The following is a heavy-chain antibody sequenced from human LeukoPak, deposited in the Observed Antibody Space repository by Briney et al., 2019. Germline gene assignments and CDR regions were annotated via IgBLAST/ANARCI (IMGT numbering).Heavy chain of an antibody. CDR1: GGSISSYY. Sequence: SETLSLTCTVSGGSISSYYWSWIRQPPGKGLEWIGYFYYSVSTNYNPSLKSRVTISVDTSKNQFSLKLSSVTAAVTAVYYCASSIAAAGMTLDFDYWGQGTLVTVSS. V-gene: IGHV4-59*01. CDR2: FYYSVST. D-gene: IGHD6-13*01. J-gene: IGHJ4*02. CDR3: ASSIAAAGMTLDFDY.